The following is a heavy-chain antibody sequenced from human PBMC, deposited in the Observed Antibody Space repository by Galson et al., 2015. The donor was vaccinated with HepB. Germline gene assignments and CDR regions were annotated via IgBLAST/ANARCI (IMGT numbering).Heavy chain of an antibody. Sequence: SLRLSCAASGFTFSSYGMHWVRQAPGKGLEWVAVISYDGSNKYYADSVKGRFTISRDNSKNTLYLQMNSLRAEDTAVYYCAKAWVTYCGGDPACPDAFDIWGQGTMVTVSS. CDR1: GFTFSSYG. CDR2: ISYDGSNK. D-gene: IGHD2-21*02. J-gene: IGHJ3*02. CDR3: AKAWVTYCGGDPACPDAFDI. V-gene: IGHV3-30*18.